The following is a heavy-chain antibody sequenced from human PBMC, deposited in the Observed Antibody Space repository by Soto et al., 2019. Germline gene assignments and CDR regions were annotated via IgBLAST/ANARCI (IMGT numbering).Heavy chain of an antibody. CDR3: ASQVCQRGLDY. CDR2: ISGDNSNR. V-gene: IGHV1-3*01. CDR1: GDTFTTYT. J-gene: IGHJ4*02. Sequence: ASVKVSCKASGDTFTTYTMHWVRQAPGQSLEWMGWISGDNSNRKYSQKFQGRVTITRNTSASTAYMDLSSLRSEDTAVYYCASQVCQRGLDYWGQGTLVTVSS.